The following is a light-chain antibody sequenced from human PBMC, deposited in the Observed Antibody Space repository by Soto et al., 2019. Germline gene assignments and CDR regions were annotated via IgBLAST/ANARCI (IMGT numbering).Light chain of an antibody. CDR2: EVT. CDR1: SSDVGGYNY. Sequence: QSALTQPPSASGSPGQSVTISCTGTSSDVGGYNYVSWYQQYPGRAPKLMIYEVTKRPSGVPDRFSGSKSGNTASLTVSGLQAEDEVDYYCRSYAASNNFYFVFGGGTKVTVL. V-gene: IGLV2-8*01. CDR3: RSYAASNNFYFV. J-gene: IGLJ3*02.